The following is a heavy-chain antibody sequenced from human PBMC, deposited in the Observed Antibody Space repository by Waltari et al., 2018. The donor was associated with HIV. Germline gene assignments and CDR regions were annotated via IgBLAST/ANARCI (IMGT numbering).Heavy chain of an antibody. Sequence: GLVQPGRSLRLSCTASGFTFGDYAMSWVRQAPGKGLEWVGFIRSKAYGGTTEYAASVKGRFTISRDDSKSIAYLQMNSLKTEDTAVYYCTTDARIMITFGGVIWGQGTLVTVSS. CDR1: GFTFGDYA. CDR3: TTDARIMITFGGVI. D-gene: IGHD3-16*01. J-gene: IGHJ4*02. V-gene: IGHV3-49*04. CDR2: IRSKAYGGTT.